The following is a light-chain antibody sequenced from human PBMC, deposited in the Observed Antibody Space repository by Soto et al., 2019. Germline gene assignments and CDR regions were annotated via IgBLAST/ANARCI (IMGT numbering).Light chain of an antibody. CDR2: EVV. Sequence: QSALTQPPSASGAPGRSVTISCTGTKNDIGVYDFVSWYQHHPGKAPRLIIYEVVQRPSGVPDRFSGSKSGNTASLTDSVLQAADEAEYFCKSYAGSNKYVFGSGTKVTV. CDR3: KSYAGSNKYV. CDR1: KNDIGVYDF. J-gene: IGLJ1*01. V-gene: IGLV2-8*01.